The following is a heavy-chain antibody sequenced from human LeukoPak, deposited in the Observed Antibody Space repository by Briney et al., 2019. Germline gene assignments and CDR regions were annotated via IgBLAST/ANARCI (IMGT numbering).Heavy chain of an antibody. V-gene: IGHV4-34*01. J-gene: IGHJ4*02. Sequence: SETLSLTCAVYGRSFSVYYWRWIRKPPGRGLEWIGEINHSGSTNYNPSLKSRVTISVDTSKNQFSLKLSSVTAADTAVYYCARGYSSGLVVGWGQGTLVTVSS. CDR3: ARGYSSGLVVG. CDR2: INHSGST. CDR1: GRSFSVYY. D-gene: IGHD6-25*01.